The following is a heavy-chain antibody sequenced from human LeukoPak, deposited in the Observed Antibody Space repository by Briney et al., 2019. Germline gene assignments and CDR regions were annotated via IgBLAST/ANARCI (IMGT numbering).Heavy chain of an antibody. V-gene: IGHV5-51*01. CDR2: IYPGDSDT. CDR3: ATRFPLRGSNRKEERRGTHAFDI. J-gene: IGHJ3*02. CDR1: GYKFTNYW. D-gene: IGHD1-1*01. Sequence: GESLKISCKGSGYKFTNYWIGWVRQMPGKGLEWMGIIYPGDSDTRYSPSFQGQVTISADKSTSTAYLQWSSLKASDTAMYYCATRFPLRGSNRKEERRGTHAFDIWGQGTMVTVSS.